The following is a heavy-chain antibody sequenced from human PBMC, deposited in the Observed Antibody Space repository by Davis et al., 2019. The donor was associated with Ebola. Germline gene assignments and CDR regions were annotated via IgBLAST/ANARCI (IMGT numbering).Heavy chain of an antibody. CDR3: TTPGGQDSGYDVFDI. V-gene: IGHV1-46*03. CDR1: GYTFTNYY. J-gene: IGHJ3*02. Sequence: ASVKVSCKASGYTFTNYYMHWVRQAPGQGLEWMGMINPNDARTIYAQKFQGRVIMTRDTSTTTVYMDLSSLRSEDTALYYCTTPGGQDSGYDVFDIWGQGTMVTVSS. CDR2: INPNDART. D-gene: IGHD5-12*01.